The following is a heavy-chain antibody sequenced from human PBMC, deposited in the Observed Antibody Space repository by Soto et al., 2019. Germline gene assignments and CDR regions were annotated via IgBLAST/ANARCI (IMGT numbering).Heavy chain of an antibody. D-gene: IGHD1-26*01. CDR1: GFTFSSYG. Sequence: QVQLVESGGGVVQPGRSLRLSCAASGFTFSSYGMHWVRQAPGKGLEWVAVIWYDGSNKYYADSVKGRFTISRDNSKNTLYLQMNSLRAEDTAVYYCARGEEWELPIGYDYWGQGTLVTVSS. CDR2: IWYDGSNK. CDR3: ARGEEWELPIGYDY. V-gene: IGHV3-33*01. J-gene: IGHJ4*02.